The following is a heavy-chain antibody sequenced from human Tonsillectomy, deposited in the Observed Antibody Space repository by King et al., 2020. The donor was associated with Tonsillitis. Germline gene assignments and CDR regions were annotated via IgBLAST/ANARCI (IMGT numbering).Heavy chain of an antibody. Sequence: QLVQSGAEVKKPGSSVKVSCKASGGTFSSYAISWVRQAPGQGLEWMGGIIPIFGTANYAQKFQGRVTITADKSTSTAYMELSSLRSEDTAVYYCALPRFLGWRKYNWFDPWGQGTLVTVSS. CDR3: ALPRFLGWRKYNWFDP. CDR2: IIPIFGTA. CDR1: GGTFSSYA. J-gene: IGHJ5*02. V-gene: IGHV1-69*14. D-gene: IGHD3-3*01.